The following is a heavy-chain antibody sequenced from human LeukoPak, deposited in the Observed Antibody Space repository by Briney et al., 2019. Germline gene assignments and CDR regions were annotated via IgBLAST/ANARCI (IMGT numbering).Heavy chain of an antibody. CDR3: ATTYYETSGYYYKIAGWYFDL. J-gene: IGHJ2*01. V-gene: IGHV1-24*01. D-gene: IGHD3-22*01. Sequence: ASVKVSCKVSGYTLTELSMHWVRQAPGKGLEWMGGFDPEDGETIYAQKFQGRVTMTEDTSTDTAYMELSSLKSEDTAVYYCATTYYETSGYYYKIAGWYFDLWGRGTLVTVPS. CDR2: FDPEDGET. CDR1: GYTLTELS.